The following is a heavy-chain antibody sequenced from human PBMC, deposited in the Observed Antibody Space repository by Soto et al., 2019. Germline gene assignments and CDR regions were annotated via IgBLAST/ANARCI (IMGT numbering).Heavy chain of an antibody. D-gene: IGHD5-12*01. J-gene: IGHJ4*02. CDR1: GASIIDYY. V-gene: IGHV4-59*01. CDR2: FYPSGRT. CDR3: AKEDLLRGYSGYGHFDY. Sequence: SETLSLTCTVSGASIIDYYWSWIRQSPGKGLDWIGYFYPSGRTDYNPSLKSRVTISVDTSKNQFSLELNSLRAEDTAFYYCAKEDLLRGYSGYGHFDYWGQGTLVTVSS.